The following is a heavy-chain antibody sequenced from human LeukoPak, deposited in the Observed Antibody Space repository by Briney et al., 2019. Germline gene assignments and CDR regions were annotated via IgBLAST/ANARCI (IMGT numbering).Heavy chain of an antibody. V-gene: IGHV3-7*04. Sequence: PGGSLRLSCVASGSTFSSFWMNWVRQAPGKGLEWVANINEDGSVKTHVESVKGRFTISRDNAKNVLYLQMNSLRAEDTGMYYCARCRPTPGTDDWGQGILVTVSS. CDR3: ARCRPTPGTDD. CDR2: INEDGSVK. J-gene: IGHJ4*02. D-gene: IGHD6-13*01. CDR1: GSTFSSFW.